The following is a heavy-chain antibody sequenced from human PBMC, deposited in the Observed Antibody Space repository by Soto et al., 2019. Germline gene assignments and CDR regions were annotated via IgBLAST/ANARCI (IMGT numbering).Heavy chain of an antibody. J-gene: IGHJ6*02. CDR1: GFTLRSYA. V-gene: IGHV3-23*01. CDR3: AKDVGAAGSLYYYYGMDV. Sequence: EVQLLESGGGLVQPGGSLRLSCAASGFTLRSYAMSWVRQAPGKGLEWVSGLSGSGDNTYYADSVKGRFIISRDNSKNTXXLRMDSLRAEDTAVYYCAKDVGAAGSLYYYYGMDVWGQGTTVTVSS. D-gene: IGHD6-13*01. CDR2: LSGSGDNT.